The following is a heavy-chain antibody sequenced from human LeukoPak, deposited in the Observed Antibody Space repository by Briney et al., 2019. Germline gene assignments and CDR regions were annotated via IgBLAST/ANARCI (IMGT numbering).Heavy chain of an antibody. CDR2: IFSGGST. V-gene: IGHV3-53*01. CDR3: ARGGQPATIYYFDY. J-gene: IGHJ4*02. CDR1: GFTVSSKY. D-gene: IGHD2-2*01. Sequence: GGSLRLSCAAAGFTVSSKYMSWVRQAPGKGLEWVSVIFSGGSTYYADSVKGRFTSSRDDSKNTLYLQMNRLRAEDTAVYYCARGGQPATIYYFDYWGQRTLVTVSS.